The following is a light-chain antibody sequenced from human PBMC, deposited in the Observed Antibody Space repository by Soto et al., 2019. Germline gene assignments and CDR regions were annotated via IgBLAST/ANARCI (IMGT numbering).Light chain of an antibody. J-gene: IGKJ5*01. CDR3: QQRDNWPIT. CDR1: QSVNSF. Sequence: EIVLTQSPDTLSLSPGARATLSVRASQSVNSFLAWYQQKPGQAPRLLIYDASNRATGIPARFSGSGSGTDFILTISSLEPEDFAVYYCQQRDNWPITFGHGTRLEIK. CDR2: DAS. V-gene: IGKV3-11*01.